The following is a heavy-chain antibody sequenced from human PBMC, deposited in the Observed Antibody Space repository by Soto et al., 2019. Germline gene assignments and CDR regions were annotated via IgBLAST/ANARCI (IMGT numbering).Heavy chain of an antibody. CDR3: ARGRQWLANYYYYYGMDV. CDR1: GFTFSTYW. J-gene: IGHJ6*02. D-gene: IGHD6-19*01. CDR2: INSDGSST. V-gene: IGHV3-74*01. Sequence: EVQLVESGGGLVQPGGSLRLSCAASGFTFSTYWMHWVRQAPGKGLVWVSHINSDGSSTSHADSVKGRFTISRDNAKNTLYLQMNSLRAEDTAVYYCARGRQWLANYYYYYGMDVWGQGTTVTVSS.